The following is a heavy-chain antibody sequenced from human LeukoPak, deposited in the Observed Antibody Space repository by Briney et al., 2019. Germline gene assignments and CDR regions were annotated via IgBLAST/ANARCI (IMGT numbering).Heavy chain of an antibody. V-gene: IGHV3-23*01. Sequence: PGGSLRLSCADSGFTFTSHAITWVRQAPGKGLEWVCTTGISSVNTLCADSVNGRFSISRDNSRNTLDLQMNNLRVDDTAVYYCATGDGIVIHPRAYYFANWGQGTLVTVSS. D-gene: IGHD5-24*01. J-gene: IGHJ4*02. CDR1: GFTFTSHA. CDR2: TGISSVNT. CDR3: ATGDGIVIHPRAYYFAN.